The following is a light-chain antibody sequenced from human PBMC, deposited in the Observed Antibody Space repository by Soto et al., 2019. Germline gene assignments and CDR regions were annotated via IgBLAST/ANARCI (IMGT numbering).Light chain of an antibody. CDR2: GAS. V-gene: IGKV3-15*01. Sequence: EIVMTQSSATLSVSPGERATLSCRASQSVSSNLAWYQQKPGQAPRLLIYGASTRATGIPARFSGSGSGTEFTLTISSLQSEDFALYHCQQYHNWPPFTFGGGTKVEIK. J-gene: IGKJ4*01. CDR3: QQYHNWPPFT. CDR1: QSVSSN.